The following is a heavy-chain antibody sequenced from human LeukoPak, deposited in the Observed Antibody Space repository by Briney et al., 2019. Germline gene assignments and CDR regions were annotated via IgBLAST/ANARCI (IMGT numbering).Heavy chain of an antibody. CDR3: AKHQVRSHDY. CDR2: ISSGGDNT. J-gene: IGHJ4*02. Sequence: GGSLRHSCAASGFTFSSYSMSWVRQAPGKGLDWVSAISSGGDNTYYSDSVKGRFTISRDDSKNTLYLQMSSLRAEDTAVYYCAKHQVRSHDYWGQGTLVTVSS. V-gene: IGHV3-23*01. CDR1: GFTFSSYS.